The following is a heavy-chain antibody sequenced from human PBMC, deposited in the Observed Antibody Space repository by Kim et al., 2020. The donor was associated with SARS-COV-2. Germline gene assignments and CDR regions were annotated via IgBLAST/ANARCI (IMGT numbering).Heavy chain of an antibody. CDR2: ISSSSSTI. J-gene: IGHJ6*02. D-gene: IGHD2-21*02. CDR1: GFTFSSYS. CDR3: ARSIIVVVTEGGEARAIGYYGMDV. Sequence: GGSLRLSCAASGFTFSSYSMNWVRQAPGKGLEWVSYISSSSSTIYYADSVKGRFTISRDNAKNSLYLQMNSLRDEDTAVYYCARSIIVVVTEGGEARAIGYYGMDVWGQGTTVTVSS. V-gene: IGHV3-48*02.